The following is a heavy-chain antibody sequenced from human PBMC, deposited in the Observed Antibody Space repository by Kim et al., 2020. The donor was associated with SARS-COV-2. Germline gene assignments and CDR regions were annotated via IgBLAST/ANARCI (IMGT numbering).Heavy chain of an antibody. D-gene: IGHD3-3*01. J-gene: IGHJ6*02. V-gene: IGHV3-33*01. CDR3: ARDGRAVFGVVTPFDYYYYYGMDD. Sequence: GGSLRLSCAASGFTFSSYGMHWVRQAPGKGLEWVAVIWYDGSNKYYADSVKGRFTISRDNSKNTLYLQMNSLRAEDTAVYYCARDGRAVFGVVTPFDYYYYYGMDDWGQGTTVTVSS. CDR2: IWYDGSNK. CDR1: GFTFSSYG.